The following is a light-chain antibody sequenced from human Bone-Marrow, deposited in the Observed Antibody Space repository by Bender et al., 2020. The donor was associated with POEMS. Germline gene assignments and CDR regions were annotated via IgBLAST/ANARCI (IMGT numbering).Light chain of an antibody. J-gene: IGLJ3*02. CDR1: NSNIGTNA. CDR3: AAWDAGLSGGG. Sequence: QSVLTQPPSASGTPGQRVTISCSGSNSNIGTNAVNWYHQFPGTAPQLLIYIDNQRPSGVPDRCYSFKSGTTASLAISGLQSEDEADYYCAAWDAGLSGGGFGGGTKLTVL. CDR2: IDN. V-gene: IGLV1-44*01.